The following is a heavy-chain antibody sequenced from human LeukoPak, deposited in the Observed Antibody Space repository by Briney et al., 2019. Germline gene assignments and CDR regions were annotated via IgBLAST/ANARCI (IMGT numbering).Heavy chain of an antibody. J-gene: IGHJ4*02. CDR3: ARGLNRYFTTVAPLGDY. CDR2: ISGSGGST. D-gene: IGHD4-23*01. CDR1: GFTFSSYA. V-gene: IGHV3-23*01. Sequence: GGSLRLSCAASGFTFSSYAMSWVRQAPGKGLEWVSAISGSGGSTYYADSVKGRFTVSRDNSNNTLYLQMSSLRADDTAVYYCARGLNRYFTTVAPLGDYWGQGILVTVSS.